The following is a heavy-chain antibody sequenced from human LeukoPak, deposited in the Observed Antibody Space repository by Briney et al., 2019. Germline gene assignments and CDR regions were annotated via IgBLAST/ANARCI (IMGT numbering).Heavy chain of an antibody. Sequence: GGSLRLSCAASGFTFSSYWMSWVRQAPGKGLEWVANIKQDGSEKYYVDSVKGRFTISRDNAKNSLYLQMNSLRAEDTAVYYCAGEEWELLRYYYYYMDVWGKGTTVTVSS. D-gene: IGHD1-26*01. J-gene: IGHJ6*03. V-gene: IGHV3-7*01. CDR1: GFTFSSYW. CDR3: AGEEWELLRYYYYYMDV. CDR2: IKQDGSEK.